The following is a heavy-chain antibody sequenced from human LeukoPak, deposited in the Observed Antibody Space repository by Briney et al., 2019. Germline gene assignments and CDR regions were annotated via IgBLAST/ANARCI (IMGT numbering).Heavy chain of an antibody. D-gene: IGHD2-2*01. CDR1: GFTFSSYG. V-gene: IGHV3-NL1*01. CDR3: AKVPKGGYFDY. Sequence: GGSLRLSCAASGFTFSSYGMHWVRQAPGKGLEWVAGIHNDYRTFYADSVKGRFTILRDDSANTVYLQMNSLRAEDTAVYYCAKVPKGGYFDYWGQGTLVTVSS. J-gene: IGHJ4*02. CDR2: IHNDYRT.